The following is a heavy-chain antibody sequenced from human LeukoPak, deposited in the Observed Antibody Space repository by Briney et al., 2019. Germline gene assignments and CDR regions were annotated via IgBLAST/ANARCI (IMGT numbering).Heavy chain of an antibody. D-gene: IGHD6-13*01. CDR1: GYTFTSYY. Sequence: ASVKVSCKASGYTFTSYYMHWVRQAPGQGLEWMGIINPSGGSTSYEQKFQGRVTMTRDMSTSTVYMELSSLRSEDTAIYYCAREGRGVPGAIAAVKGFDYWGQGTLVTVSS. CDR3: AREGRGVPGAIAAVKGFDY. V-gene: IGHV1-46*01. CDR2: INPSGGST. J-gene: IGHJ4*02.